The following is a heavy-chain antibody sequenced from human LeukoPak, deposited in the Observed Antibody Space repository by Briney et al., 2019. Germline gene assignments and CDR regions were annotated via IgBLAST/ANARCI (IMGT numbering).Heavy chain of an antibody. CDR2: FTSSGGST. V-gene: IGHV3-23*01. D-gene: IGHD2-15*01. CDR3: AKYCSGGNCYSGLY. Sequence: GGSVRLSCAASGFTFSSYAMTWVRQARGKGLEWVSTFTSSGGSTYYADSVKGRFTISRDSSKNTLFLQMNSLRAEDTAVYYCAKYCSGGNCYSGLYWGQGTLVTVSS. CDR1: GFTFSSYA. J-gene: IGHJ4*02.